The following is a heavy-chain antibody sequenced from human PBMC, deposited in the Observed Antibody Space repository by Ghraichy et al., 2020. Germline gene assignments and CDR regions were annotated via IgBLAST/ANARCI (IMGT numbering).Heavy chain of an antibody. CDR3: VPNAFDI. V-gene: IGHV3-74*01. Sequence: GESLNISCAASEFTFSNYWMHWVRQGQGKGLVWVARISGDGSSTGYADSVQGRFTISRDNAKSTLYLQMHSLRAEDTAVYYCVPNAFDIWGQGTMVTVSS. CDR2: ISGDGSST. CDR1: EFTFSNYW. J-gene: IGHJ3*02.